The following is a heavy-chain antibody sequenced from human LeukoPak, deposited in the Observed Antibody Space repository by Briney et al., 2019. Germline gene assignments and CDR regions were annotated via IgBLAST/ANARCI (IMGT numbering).Heavy chain of an antibody. CDR2: INPNSGGT. Sequence: GASVKVSCKASGYTFTSYAMNWVRQAPGQGLEWMGWINPNSGGTNYAQKFQGRVTMTRDTSISTAYMELSRLRSDDTAVYYCARDFEWFGEPTVPYYYMDVWGKGTTVTVSS. V-gene: IGHV1-2*02. J-gene: IGHJ6*03. CDR1: GYTFTSYA. CDR3: ARDFEWFGEPTVPYYYMDV. D-gene: IGHD3-10*01.